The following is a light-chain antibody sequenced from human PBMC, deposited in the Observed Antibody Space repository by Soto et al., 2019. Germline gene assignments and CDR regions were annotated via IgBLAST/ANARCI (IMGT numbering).Light chain of an antibody. Sequence: QPVLTQPPSVSGAPGQRVTISCTGSGSNIGAGYDVHWYQQLPGTAPKLLIHNNSKRPSGVPDRVSGSKSGTSASLAITGLQAEDEADYYCQSYDSSLSGWVFGGGTKLTVL. CDR2: NNS. CDR1: GSNIGAGYD. J-gene: IGLJ3*02. CDR3: QSYDSSLSGWV. V-gene: IGLV1-40*01.